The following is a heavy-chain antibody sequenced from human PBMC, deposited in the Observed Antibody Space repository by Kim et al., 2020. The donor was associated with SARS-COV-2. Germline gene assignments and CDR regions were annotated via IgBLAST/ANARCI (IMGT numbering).Heavy chain of an antibody. CDR3: ARERGTSRAFDI. J-gene: IGHJ3*02. V-gene: IGHV6-1*01. Sequence: DYAVSVKSRITINPDTSKNQFSLQLNSVTPEDTAVYYCARERGTSRAFDIWGQGTMVTVSS. D-gene: IGHD1-1*01.